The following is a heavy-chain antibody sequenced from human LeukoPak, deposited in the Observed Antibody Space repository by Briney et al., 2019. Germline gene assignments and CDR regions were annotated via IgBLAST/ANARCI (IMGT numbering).Heavy chain of an antibody. CDR2: INTDGSST. D-gene: IGHD6-13*01. Sequence: GGSLRLSCAASGFTFSSYWMHWVRQAPGKGLVWVSRINTDGSSTSYADSVKGRFTISRDNAKNTLYLQMNSLRAEDTAVYYCARGGNDIAAAVAHLDAFDIWGQGTMVTVSS. V-gene: IGHV3-74*01. CDR1: GFTFSSYW. J-gene: IGHJ3*02. CDR3: ARGGNDIAAAVAHLDAFDI.